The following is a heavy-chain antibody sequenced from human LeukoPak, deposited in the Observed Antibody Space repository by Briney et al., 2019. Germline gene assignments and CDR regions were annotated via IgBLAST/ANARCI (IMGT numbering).Heavy chain of an antibody. V-gene: IGHV3-7*03. D-gene: IGHD6-6*01. J-gene: IGHJ4*02. Sequence: GGSLRLSCAASGFTLSSYWMSWVRQAPGKGLEWVANIKQDGSEKYYVDSVKGRFTISRDNAKNSLYLQMNSLRAEDTAVYYCASVGQLATDYWGQGTLVTVSS. CDR1: GFTLSSYW. CDR2: IKQDGSEK. CDR3: ASVGQLATDY.